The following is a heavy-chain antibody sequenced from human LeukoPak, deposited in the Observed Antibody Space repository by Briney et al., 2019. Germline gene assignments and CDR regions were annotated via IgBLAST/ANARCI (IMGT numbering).Heavy chain of an antibody. V-gene: IGHV1-8*01. Sequence: ASVKVSCKASGYTFTSYDINWVRQATGQGLEWMGWMNPNSGNTGYAQKFQGRVTMTRNTSISTAYMELSSLRSEDTAVYYCASGQGYYDFWSGYYTLWFDPWGQGTLVTVSS. CDR2: MNPNSGNT. CDR1: GYTFTSYD. D-gene: IGHD3-3*01. J-gene: IGHJ5*02. CDR3: ASGQGYYDFWSGYYTLWFDP.